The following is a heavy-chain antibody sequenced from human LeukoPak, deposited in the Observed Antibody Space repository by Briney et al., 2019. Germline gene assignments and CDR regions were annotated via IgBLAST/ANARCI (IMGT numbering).Heavy chain of an antibody. CDR2: ISAYNGNT. V-gene: IGHV1-18*01. Sequence: ASVKVSCKASGYTFNSYAFSWVRQAPGQGLEWMGWISAYNGNTNYAQKLQGRVTMTTDTSTSTAYMELRSLRSDDTAVYYCARDYCSSTSCYLPYYYYYYMDVWGKGTTVTVSS. CDR3: ARDYCSSTSCYLPYYYYYYMDV. D-gene: IGHD2-2*01. J-gene: IGHJ6*03. CDR1: GYTFNSYA.